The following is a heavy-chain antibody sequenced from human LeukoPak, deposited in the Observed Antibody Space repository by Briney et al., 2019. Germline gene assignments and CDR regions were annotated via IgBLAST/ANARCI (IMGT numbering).Heavy chain of an antibody. CDR3: ARDKPAVTTSYYYGMDV. D-gene: IGHD4-17*01. V-gene: IGHV1-18*04. J-gene: IGHJ6*04. CDR1: GYTFTSYG. CDR2: ISAYNGNT. Sequence: ASVKVSCKASGYTFTSYGISWVGQAPGQGLEWMGWISAYNGNTNYAQKLQGRVTMTTDTSTSTAYMELRSLRSDDTAVYYCARDKPAVTTSYYYGMDVWGKGTTVTVSS.